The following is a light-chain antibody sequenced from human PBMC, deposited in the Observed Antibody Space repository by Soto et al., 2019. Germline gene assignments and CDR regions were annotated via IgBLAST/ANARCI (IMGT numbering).Light chain of an antibody. J-gene: IGLJ1*01. Sequence: QAVVTQEHSLTVSPGGTVTLTCASRPGPVTSGFYPHWVQQNPGQAPRTLIDSTTNQHYWTPARFSGSLLGGKAALTLSGVQHQEEADYYCLLYYCGSSVFGAGTKLTVL. CDR3: LLYYCGSSV. CDR1: PGPVTSGFY. CDR2: STT. V-gene: IGLV7-43*01.